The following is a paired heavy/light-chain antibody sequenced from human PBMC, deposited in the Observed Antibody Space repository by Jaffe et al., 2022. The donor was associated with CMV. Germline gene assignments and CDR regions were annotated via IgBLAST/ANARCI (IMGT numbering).Heavy chain of an antibody. CDR3: ARGGYSGYDGFGDYYGMDV. V-gene: IGHV1-46*01. CDR2: INPSGGST. CDR1: GYTFTSYY. J-gene: IGHJ6*02. Sequence: QVQLVQSGAEVKKPGASVKVSCKASGYTFTSYYMHWVRQAPGQGLEWMGIINPSGGSTSYAQKFQGRVTMTRDTSTSTVYMELSSLRSEDTAVYYCARGGYSGYDGFGDYYGMDVWGQGTTVTVSS. D-gene: IGHD5-12*01.
Light chain of an antibody. J-gene: IGKJ1*01. CDR1: QSLLHSNGYNY. CDR3: MQALQTRT. Sequence: DIVMTQSPLSLPVTPGEPASISCRSSQSLLHSNGYNYLDWYLQKPGKSPQLLIYLGSNRASGVPDRFSGSGSGTDFTLKISRVEAEDVGVYYCMQALQTRTFGQGTKVEIK. V-gene: IGKV2-28*01. CDR2: LGS.